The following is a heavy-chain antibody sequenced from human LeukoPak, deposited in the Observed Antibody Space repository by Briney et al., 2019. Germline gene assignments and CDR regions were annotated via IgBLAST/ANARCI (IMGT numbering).Heavy chain of an antibody. CDR1: GFSSGDYA. D-gene: IGHD3-10*01. CDR3: ARAPISGSYSQYFYMDV. Sequence: GGSLRLSCAASGFSSGDYAMHWVRQAPGKGLEWVSGITWNSDIKAYADAVKGRFTVSRDNAKNSLYLQMNSLRSDDTALYYCARAPISGSYSQYFYMDVWGKGTTVTISS. V-gene: IGHV3-9*02. J-gene: IGHJ6*03. CDR2: ITWNSDIK.